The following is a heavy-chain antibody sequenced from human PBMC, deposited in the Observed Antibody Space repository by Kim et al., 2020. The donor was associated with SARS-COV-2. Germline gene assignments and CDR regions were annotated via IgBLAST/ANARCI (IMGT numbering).Heavy chain of an antibody. CDR2: GSGGTT. J-gene: IGHJ4*02. Sequence: GSGGTTYYADSVKGRFTISRDNAKNTLYLQMNSLRAEDTAVYYCAKRLDYWGQGTLVTVSS. V-gene: IGHV3-23*01. CDR3: AKRLDY.